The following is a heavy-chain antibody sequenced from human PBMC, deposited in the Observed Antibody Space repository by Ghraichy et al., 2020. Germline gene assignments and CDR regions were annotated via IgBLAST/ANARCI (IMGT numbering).Heavy chain of an antibody. J-gene: IGHJ4*02. V-gene: IGHV4-4*09. CDR1: GGSISNYY. CDR2: ISTSGTT. Sequence: SETLSLTCTVSGGSISNYYWSWIRQPPGKGLEWIGYISTSGTTNYNPSLKSRVTISVDTSKNQFSLKLTSVTAADTAVYYCTRRGARWSAERNWGQGTLVNVSS. D-gene: IGHD1-1*01. CDR3: TRRGARWSAERN.